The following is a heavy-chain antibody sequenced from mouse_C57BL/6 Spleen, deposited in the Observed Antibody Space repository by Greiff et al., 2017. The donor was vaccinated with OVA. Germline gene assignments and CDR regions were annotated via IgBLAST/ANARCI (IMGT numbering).Heavy chain of an antibody. CDR3: TRGAYYSAMDY. V-gene: IGHV1-15*01. CDR2: IDPETGGT. Sequence: VQLQQSGAELVRPGASVTLSCKASGYTFTDYEMHWVKQTPVHGLEWIGAIDPETGGTAYNQKFKGKAILTADKSSSTAYLELRSLTSEDSAVYYCTRGAYYSAMDYWGQGTSVTVSS. D-gene: IGHD2-12*01. J-gene: IGHJ4*01. CDR1: GYTFTDYE.